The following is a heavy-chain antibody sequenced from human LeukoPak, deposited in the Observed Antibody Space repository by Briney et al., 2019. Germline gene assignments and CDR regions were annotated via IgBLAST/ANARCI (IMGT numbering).Heavy chain of an antibody. J-gene: IGHJ3*02. CDR3: ARAPYYDFWSGYHTGHAFDI. Sequence: GGSLRLSCAASGFTFNDYYMSWIRQAPGKGLEWVSYMSSSGSTIYYADSVKGRFTISRDNAKNSLYLQMNSLRAEDTAVYYCARAPYYDFWSGYHTGHAFDIWGQGTMVTVSS. CDR2: MSSSGSTI. D-gene: IGHD3-3*01. CDR1: GFTFNDYY. V-gene: IGHV3-11*04.